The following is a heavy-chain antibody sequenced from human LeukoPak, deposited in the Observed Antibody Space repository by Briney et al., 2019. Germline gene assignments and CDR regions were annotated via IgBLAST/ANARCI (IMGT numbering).Heavy chain of an antibody. J-gene: IGHJ4*02. D-gene: IGHD6-13*01. CDR3: ARRDSSSWFPLFDY. Sequence: SETVSLTCTVSGGSISSYYWSWIRQPPGKGLEWIGYIYYSGSTNYNPSLKSRVTISVDTSKNQFSLKLSSVTAADTAVYYCARRDSSSWFPLFDYWGQGTLVTISS. V-gene: IGHV4-59*08. CDR1: GGSISSYY. CDR2: IYYSGST.